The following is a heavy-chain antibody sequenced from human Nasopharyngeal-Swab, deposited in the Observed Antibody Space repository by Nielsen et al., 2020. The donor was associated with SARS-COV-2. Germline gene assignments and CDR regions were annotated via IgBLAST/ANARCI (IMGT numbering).Heavy chain of an antibody. J-gene: IGHJ4*02. CDR3: ARSVDYGDYFDY. CDR1: GYTFTSYG. V-gene: IGHV1-18*01. CDR2: ISAYNGNT. D-gene: IGHD4-17*01. Sequence: ASVKVSCKASGYTFTSYGISWVRQAPGQGLEWMGWISAYNGNTNYAQKLQGRVTMTTDTSTSTAYMELRSLRSDDTAVYYSARSVDYGDYFDYWGQGTLVTVSS.